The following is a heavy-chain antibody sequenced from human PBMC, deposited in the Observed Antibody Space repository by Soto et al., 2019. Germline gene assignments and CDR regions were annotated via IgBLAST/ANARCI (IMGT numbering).Heavy chain of an antibody. D-gene: IGHD3-9*01. CDR3: ARDASITIFYGPGWFDP. V-gene: IGHV3-21*01. Sequence: EVQLVESGGGLVQPGGSLRLSCAASGFTFSSYSMNWVRQAPGKGLEWVSSISSSSSYIYYADSVKGRFTISRDNAKNSLYLQMNSLRAEDTAVYYCARDASITIFYGPGWFDPWGQGTLVTVSS. J-gene: IGHJ5*02. CDR2: ISSSSSYI. CDR1: GFTFSSYS.